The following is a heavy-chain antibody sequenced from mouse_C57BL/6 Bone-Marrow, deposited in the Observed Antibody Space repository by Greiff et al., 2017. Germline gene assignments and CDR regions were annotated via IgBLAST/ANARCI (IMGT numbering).Heavy chain of an antibody. Sequence: VKLQESGPELVKPGASVKISCKASGYAFSSSWMNWVKQRPGKGLEWIGRIYPGDGDTNYNGKFKGKATLTADKSSSTAYMQLSSLTSEDSAVYFCARGKSYWCQGTTLTVSS. CDR2: IYPGDGDT. J-gene: IGHJ2*01. CDR1: GYAFSSSW. CDR3: ARGKSY. V-gene: IGHV1-82*01.